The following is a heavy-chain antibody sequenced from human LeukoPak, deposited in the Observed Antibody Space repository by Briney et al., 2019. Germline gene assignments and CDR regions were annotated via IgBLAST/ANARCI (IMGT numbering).Heavy chain of an antibody. CDR2: IKEDGSEK. CDR3: ATVAPQHDY. Sequence: QRGGSLRLSCAASGLTFSRFWMSWVRQAPGKGLEWVATIKEDGSEKYYVSSVRGRFTVSRDNAWDSLYLQMNSPRAEDTAVYYCATVAPQHDYWGQGTVVTVSS. CDR1: GLTFSRFW. V-gene: IGHV3-7*03. J-gene: IGHJ4*02.